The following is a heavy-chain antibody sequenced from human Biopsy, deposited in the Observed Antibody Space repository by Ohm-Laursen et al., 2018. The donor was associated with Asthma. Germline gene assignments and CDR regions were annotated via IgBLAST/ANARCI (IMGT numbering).Heavy chain of an antibody. CDR2: IYYIGST. Sequence: TLSLTCTGSGGSISSGAYYWSWVRQPPGKGLEWIGYIYYIGSTYYNPSLKSRVAISLDTSKNQFSLKLSSVTAADTAVYFCARRGGVRRYFDYWGQGTLVTVSS. D-gene: IGHD3-16*01. V-gene: IGHV4-30-4*01. CDR1: GGSISSGAYY. CDR3: ARRGGVRRYFDY. J-gene: IGHJ4*02.